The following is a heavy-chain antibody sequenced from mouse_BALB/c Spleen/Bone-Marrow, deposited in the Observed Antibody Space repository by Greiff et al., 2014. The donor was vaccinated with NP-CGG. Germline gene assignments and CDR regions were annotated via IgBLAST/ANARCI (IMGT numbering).Heavy chain of an antibody. Sequence: EVKLVESGGGLVQPGGSLKLSCAASGLDFSRYWMSWVRQAPGKGLQWIGEINPESNTINYTPSLKDKFIISRDNAKDTLYLQMSKVRSEGTALYCCARLGYYGWFAYRGQGTLVTVSA. CDR1: GLDFSRYW. CDR3: ARLGYYGWFAY. CDR2: INPESNTI. J-gene: IGHJ3*01. V-gene: IGHV4-1*02. D-gene: IGHD2-3*01.